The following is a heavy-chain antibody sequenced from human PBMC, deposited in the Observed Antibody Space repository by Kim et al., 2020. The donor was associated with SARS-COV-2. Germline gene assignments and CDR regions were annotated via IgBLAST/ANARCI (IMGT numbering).Heavy chain of an antibody. CDR2: IVPFLDST. D-gene: IGHD6-13*01. Sequence: SVKVSCKTSGGTFSTYTICWVRQAPGQGLEWLGRIVPFLDSTNYAQKFQGRITVTADKSTNTAYMELSSLTSDDTAVYFCARDPGGLAAGTRGDWGQGALVIVSS. J-gene: IGHJ4*02. V-gene: IGHV1-69*08. CDR3: ARDPGGLAAGTRGD. CDR1: GGTFSTYT.